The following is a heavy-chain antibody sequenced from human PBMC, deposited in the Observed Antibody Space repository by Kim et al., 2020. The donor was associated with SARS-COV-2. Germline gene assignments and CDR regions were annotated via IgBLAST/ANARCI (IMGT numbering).Heavy chain of an antibody. V-gene: IGHV7-4-1*02. Sequence: ASVKVSCKASGYTFTSYAMNWVRQAPGQGLEWMGWINTNTGNPTYAQGFTGRFVFSLDTSVSTAYLQISSLKAEDTAVYYCARDSKVLQKLPWFDPWGQGTLVTVSS. J-gene: IGHJ5*02. D-gene: IGHD3-10*01. CDR3: ARDSKVLQKLPWFDP. CDR2: INTNTGNP. CDR1: GYTFTSYA.